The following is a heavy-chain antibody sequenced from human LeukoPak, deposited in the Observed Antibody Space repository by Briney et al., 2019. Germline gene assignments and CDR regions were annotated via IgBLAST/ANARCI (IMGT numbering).Heavy chain of an antibody. CDR1: GFSFSTYA. CDR2: ISDSGAGT. D-gene: IGHD6-19*01. J-gene: IGHJ4*02. Sequence: GGSLRLSCAASGFSFSTYAMSWVRQAPGKGPEWVSSISDSGAGTYYPDSVKGRFTISRDNSKNTVYLQMNSLRVDDTAVYYCAIAKGPTDIVVAATGVFGYWGRGALVTVSS. CDR3: AIAKGPTDIVVAATGVFGY. V-gene: IGHV3-23*01.